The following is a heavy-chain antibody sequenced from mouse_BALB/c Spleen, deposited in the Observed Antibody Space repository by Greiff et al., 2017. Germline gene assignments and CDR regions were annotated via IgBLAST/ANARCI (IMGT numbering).Heavy chain of an antibody. J-gene: IGHJ2*01. CDR2: ISSGGST. Sequence: DVMLVESGGGLVKPGGSLKLSCAASGFTFSSYAMSWVRQTPEKRLEWVASISSGGSTYYPDSVKGRFTISRDNARNILYLQMSSLRSEDTAMYYCARGERAFDYWGQGTTLTVSS. D-gene: IGHD3-3*01. CDR3: ARGERAFDY. CDR1: GFTFSSYA. V-gene: IGHV5-6-5*01.